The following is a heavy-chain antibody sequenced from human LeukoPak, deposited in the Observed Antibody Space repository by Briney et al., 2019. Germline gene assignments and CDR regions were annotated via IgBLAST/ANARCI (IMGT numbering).Heavy chain of an antibody. D-gene: IGHD3-22*01. V-gene: IGHV3-11*04. J-gene: IGHJ4*02. CDR3: ARGAGHYYDSSGPLDY. Sequence: GGSLRLSCAASGFTFSSFAMSWIRQAPGKGLEWVSYISSSGSTIYYADSVKGRFTISRDNAKNSLYLQMNSLRAEDTAVYYCARGAGHYYDSSGPLDYWGQGTLVTVSS. CDR1: GFTFSSFA. CDR2: ISSSGSTI.